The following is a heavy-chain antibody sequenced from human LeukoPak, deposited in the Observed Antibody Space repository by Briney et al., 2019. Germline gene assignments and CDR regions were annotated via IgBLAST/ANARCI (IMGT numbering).Heavy chain of an antibody. CDR2: VYSTGNT. D-gene: IGHD2-2*01. V-gene: IGHV4-61*09. CDR3: ARDGDAVSAAIAGAFDL. Sequence: PSETLSLTCTVSAVSISSGNFYWSWIRQSAGKGLEWIVHVYSTGNTKYNPSLKSRVTISADTSKNQISLRLRSVTAADTAMFYCARDGDAVSAAIAGAFDLWGRGTMVTVSS. J-gene: IGHJ3*01. CDR1: AVSISSGNFY.